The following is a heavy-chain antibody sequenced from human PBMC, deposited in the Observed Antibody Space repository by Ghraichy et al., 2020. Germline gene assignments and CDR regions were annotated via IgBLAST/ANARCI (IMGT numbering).Heavy chain of an antibody. CDR2: ISSSGSTI. CDR3: ASGWGLLWFGESDLDY. Sequence: GGSLRLSCAASGFTFSDYYMSWIRQAPGKGLEWVSYISSSGSTIYYADSVKGRFTISRDNAKNSLYLQMNSLRAEDTAVYYCASGWGLLWFGESDLDYWGQGTLVTVSS. CDR1: GFTFSDYY. D-gene: IGHD3-10*01. J-gene: IGHJ4*02. V-gene: IGHV3-11*01.